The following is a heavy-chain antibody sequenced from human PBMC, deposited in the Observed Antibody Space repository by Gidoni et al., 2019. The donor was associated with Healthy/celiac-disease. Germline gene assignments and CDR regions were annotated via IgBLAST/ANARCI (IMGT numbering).Heavy chain of an antibody. CDR1: GGSISSGVYY. J-gene: IGHJ5*02. Sequence: QVQLQESGHGLVKPSQNLSLTCTVLGGSISSGVYYWSWIRQPPGTVLEWGWYVYYSGSTYYNPSLKSRFTISVDTSKNQCSRKLSAVTSADTAVYYCAIESSSGTFVPWGHGTLVTGSS. CDR2: VYYSGST. D-gene: IGHD6-6*01. CDR3: AIESSSGTFVP. V-gene: IGHV4-30-4*01.